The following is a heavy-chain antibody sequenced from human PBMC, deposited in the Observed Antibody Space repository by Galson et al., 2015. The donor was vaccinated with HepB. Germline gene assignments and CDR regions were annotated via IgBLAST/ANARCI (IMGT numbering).Heavy chain of an antibody. CDR2: INPSSGST. J-gene: IGHJ4*02. CDR1: GYTFTKYY. V-gene: IGHV1-46*01. CDR3: ARESLGDIRAYYFDC. D-gene: IGHD3-10*01. Sequence: SVKVSCKASGYTFTKYYLHWVRQVPGQGLEWMGIINPSSGSTTYAQKFQGRVTMTRDTSTSTVYMELSSLKSEDTAVFYCARESLGDIRAYYFDCWGQGTLVTVSS.